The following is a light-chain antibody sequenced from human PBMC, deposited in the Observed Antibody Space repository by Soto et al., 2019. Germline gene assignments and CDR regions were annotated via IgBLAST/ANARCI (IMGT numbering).Light chain of an antibody. CDR1: SSNIGAGYD. J-gene: IGLJ2*01. Sequence: QSVLTQPPSVSGAPGQRVTISCTGSSSNIGAGYDVHWYQQLPGTAPKLLISGHNNRPSGVPDRFSDSKSGTSASLAITGLQAEDEGDYYCQSYDSSLTVVVFGGGTKLTVL. CDR2: GHN. V-gene: IGLV1-40*01. CDR3: QSYDSSLTVVV.